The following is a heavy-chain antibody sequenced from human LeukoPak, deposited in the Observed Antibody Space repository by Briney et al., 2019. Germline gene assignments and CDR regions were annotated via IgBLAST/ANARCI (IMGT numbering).Heavy chain of an antibody. CDR2: IYCSETT. J-gene: IGHJ3*02. Sequence: SETLSPTCTVSGGAITSSSYNWGWSRPPPGKGREWIASIYCSETTSYTPTLKSRVTIPVHTSQSQFSLKLSSVPAPHTAVYYCARHPSPWDAFDIWGQGTMVTVSS. CDR3: ARHPSPWDAFDI. V-gene: IGHV4-39*01. D-gene: IGHD2-2*01. CDR1: GGAITSSSYN.